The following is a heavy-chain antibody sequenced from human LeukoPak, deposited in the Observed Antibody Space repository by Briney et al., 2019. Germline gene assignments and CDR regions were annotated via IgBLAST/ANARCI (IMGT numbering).Heavy chain of an antibody. J-gene: IGHJ4*02. CDR3: ARVGGYCSSTSCYQSASPIDY. CDR1: GYSISSGYY. D-gene: IGHD2-2*01. CDR2: IYHSGST. V-gene: IGHV4-38-2*02. Sequence: SETLSLTCTVSGYSISSGYYWGWIRQPPGKGLEWIGSIYHSGSTYYNPSLKSRVTISVDTSKNQFSLKLSSVTAADTAVYYCARVGGYCSSTSCYQSASPIDYWGQGTLVTVSS.